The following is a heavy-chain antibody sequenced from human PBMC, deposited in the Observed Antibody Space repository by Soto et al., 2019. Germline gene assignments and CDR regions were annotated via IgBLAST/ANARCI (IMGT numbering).Heavy chain of an antibody. J-gene: IGHJ4*02. D-gene: IGHD1-7*01. CDR3: ANGRWNYDEFDY. CDR1: GFTFSSYG. V-gene: IGHV3-30*18. CDR2: ISYDGSNK. Sequence: QVQLVESGGGVVQPGRSLRLSCAASGFTFSSYGMHWVRQAPGKGLEWVAVISYDGSNKYYADSVKGRFTISRDNSKNTLYLQMNSLRAEDTAVYYCANGRWNYDEFDYWGQGTLVTVSS.